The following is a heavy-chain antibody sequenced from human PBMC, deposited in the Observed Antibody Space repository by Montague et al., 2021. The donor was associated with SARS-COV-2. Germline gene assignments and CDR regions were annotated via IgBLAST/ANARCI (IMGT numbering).Heavy chain of an antibody. J-gene: IGHJ4*02. CDR1: GFTFSNYA. V-gene: IGHV3-23*03. CDR3: AKDPHYDFWSGYYFDY. D-gene: IGHD3-3*01. Sequence: RLSWSASGFTFSNYAMSWVRQAPGKGLEWVSVIYSGGSSTYYADSVKGRFTISRDNSEYTLYLQMNSLRAEDTAVYYCAKDPHYDFWSGYYFDYWGQGTLVTVSS. CDR2: IYSGGSST.